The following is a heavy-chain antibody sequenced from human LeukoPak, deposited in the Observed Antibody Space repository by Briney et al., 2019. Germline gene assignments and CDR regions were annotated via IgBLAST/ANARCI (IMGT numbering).Heavy chain of an antibody. D-gene: IGHD3-22*01. CDR3: ARVTYYDSSGYYSADAFDI. CDR1: EFSVGSNY. V-gene: IGHV3-53*01. J-gene: IGHJ3*02. CDR2: IYSDGST. Sequence: GGSLRLSCAASEFSVGSNYMTWVRQAPGKGLEWVSVIYSDGSTYYTDSVKGRFTISRDNAKNSLYLQMNSLRAEDTALYYCARVTYYDSSGYYSADAFDIWGQGTMVTVSS.